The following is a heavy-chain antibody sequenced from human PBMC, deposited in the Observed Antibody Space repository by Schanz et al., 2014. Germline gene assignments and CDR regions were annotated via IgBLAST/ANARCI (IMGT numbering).Heavy chain of an antibody. CDR2: ISGSSRTI. Sequence: EVQLVESGGGLVQPGGSLRLSCAASGFTFSSHSMHWVRQAPGKGPEWISYISGSSRTIYYADSMKGRFTVSRDNAENALYLQMNSLRAEDTGLYFCARGGSGSHYRLDYWGQGTLVTVSS. J-gene: IGHJ4*02. CDR1: GFTFSSHS. CDR3: ARGGSGSHYRLDY. D-gene: IGHD1-26*01. V-gene: IGHV3-48*01.